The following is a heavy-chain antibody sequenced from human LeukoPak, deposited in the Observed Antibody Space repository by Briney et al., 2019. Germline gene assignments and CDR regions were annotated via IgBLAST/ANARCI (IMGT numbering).Heavy chain of an antibody. CDR3: ARGLGYCSSTSCLIWY. V-gene: IGHV1-2*02. CDR1: GYTFTGYY. J-gene: IGHJ4*02. D-gene: IGHD2-2*01. Sequence: ASVKVSCKASGYTFTGYYMHWVRQAPGQGLEWMGWINPNSGGTNYAQKLQGRVTMTRDTSISTAYMELSRLRSDDTAVYYCARGLGYCSSTSCLIWYWGQGTLVTVSS. CDR2: INPNSGGT.